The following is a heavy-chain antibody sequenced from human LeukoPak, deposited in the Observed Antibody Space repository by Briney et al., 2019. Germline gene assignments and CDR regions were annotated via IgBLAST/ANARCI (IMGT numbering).Heavy chain of an antibody. Sequence: PGGSLRLSCAASGFTFSSYWMSWVRQAPGKGLEWVANIKQDGTEEHSVDSVKGRLTISRDNAKNSLYLQMNSLRADDTAVYYCARDTTFGIAVAGTNGDAFDIWGQGTMVTVSS. CDR1: GFTFSSYW. J-gene: IGHJ3*02. D-gene: IGHD6-19*01. CDR3: ARDTTFGIAVAGTNGDAFDI. V-gene: IGHV3-7*03. CDR2: IKQDGTEE.